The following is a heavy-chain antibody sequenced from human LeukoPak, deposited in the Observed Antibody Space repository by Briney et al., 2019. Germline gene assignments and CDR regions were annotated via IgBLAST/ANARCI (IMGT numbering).Heavy chain of an antibody. Sequence: GGSLRLSCAASGFTFSSYAMHWVRQAPGKGLEWVAVISYDGSNKYYADSVKGRFTISRDNSKNTLYLQMNSLRAEDTAVYYCAKSRTGVYYFDYWGQGTLVTVSS. D-gene: IGHD3-10*01. J-gene: IGHJ4*02. CDR2: ISYDGSNK. CDR3: AKSRTGVYYFDY. CDR1: GFTFSSYA. V-gene: IGHV3-30-3*02.